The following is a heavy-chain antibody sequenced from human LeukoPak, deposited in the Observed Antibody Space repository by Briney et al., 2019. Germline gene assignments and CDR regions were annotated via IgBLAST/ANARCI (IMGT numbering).Heavy chain of an antibody. J-gene: IGHJ4*02. CDR2: ISHEGTNE. V-gene: IGHV3-30*09. CDR3: AREGYYAFEN. Sequence: GGSLRLSYVASGFTFSYYPMHWVRQAPGKGLECVAVISHEGTNEYYADSVKGRFAIYRDNSESTLYLQMNSLKSEDTAMYYCAREGYYAFENWGQGTLVTVSS. D-gene: IGHD3-16*01. CDR1: GFTFSYYP.